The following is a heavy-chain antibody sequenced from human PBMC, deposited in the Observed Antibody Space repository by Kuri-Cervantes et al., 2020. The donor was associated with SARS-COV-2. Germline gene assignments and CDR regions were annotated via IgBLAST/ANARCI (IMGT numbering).Heavy chain of an antibody. CDR3: ARQKFHYYDSSGYQGATDY. D-gene: IGHD3-22*01. Sequence: KVSCKGSGYSFTSYWIGWVRQMPGKGLEWMGIIYPGDSDTRYSPSFQGQVTIPADKSISTAYLQWSSLKASDTAMYYCARQKFHYYDSSGYQGATDYWGQGTLVTVSS. J-gene: IGHJ4*02. CDR1: GYSFTSYW. V-gene: IGHV5-51*01. CDR2: IYPGDSDT.